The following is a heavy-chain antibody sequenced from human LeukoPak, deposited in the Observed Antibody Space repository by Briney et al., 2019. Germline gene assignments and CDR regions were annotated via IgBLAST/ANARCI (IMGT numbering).Heavy chain of an antibody. V-gene: IGHV3-21*01. CDR1: GFSFSDYT. CDR3: ASGTTGTTGFNY. J-gene: IGHJ4*02. D-gene: IGHD1-7*01. Sequence: GGSLRLSCTASGFSFSDYTMNCVRQAPGKGLEWLSSISSGSAYIHYADSVKGRFTISRDNAKNSLNLQMSSLRAEDTAVYYCASGTTGTTGFNYWGQGTLATVSS. CDR2: ISSGSAYI.